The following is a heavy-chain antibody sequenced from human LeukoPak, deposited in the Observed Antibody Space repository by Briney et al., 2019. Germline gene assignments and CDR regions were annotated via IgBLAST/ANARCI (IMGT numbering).Heavy chain of an antibody. CDR1: GYTFTDYY. CDR2: INPNSGGT. J-gene: IGHJ4*02. Sequence: ASVKVSCKASGYTFTDYYMHWVRQAPGQGLEWMGWINPNSGGTNYAQKFQGRVTMTRDTSISTAYMELSRLRSDDTAVYYCARDQGTAVAGIDYWGQGTLVTVSS. D-gene: IGHD6-19*01. V-gene: IGHV1-2*02. CDR3: ARDQGTAVAGIDY.